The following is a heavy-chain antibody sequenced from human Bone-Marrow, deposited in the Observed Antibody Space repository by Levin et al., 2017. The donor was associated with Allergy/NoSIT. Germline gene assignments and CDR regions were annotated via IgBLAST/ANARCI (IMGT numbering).Heavy chain of an antibody. Sequence: GSGPTLVKPTQTLTLTCTFSGFSLTTTGVGVGWIRQPPGKALDWLALIYWDDDKRYSPSLKTRLNIIKDTYRNQVVLTMTNVDPVDTATYYCARITGMYSSGWSVNFDYWGQGILVTVSS. J-gene: IGHJ4*02. CDR3: ARITGMYSSGWSVNFDY. V-gene: IGHV2-5*02. CDR1: GFSLTTTGVG. D-gene: IGHD6-19*01. CDR2: IYWDDDK.